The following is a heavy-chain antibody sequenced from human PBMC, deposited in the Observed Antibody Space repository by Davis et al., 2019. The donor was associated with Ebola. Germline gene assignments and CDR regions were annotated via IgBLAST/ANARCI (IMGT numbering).Heavy chain of an antibody. CDR1: GFTFSSYW. CDR2: INPDGSFT. V-gene: IGHV3-74*01. J-gene: IGHJ4*02. CDR3: AGSSYQPEY. Sequence: PGGSLRLSCAASGFTFSSYWMHWVRHAPGKGLVWVSRINPDGSFTSYAESVKGRFSVSRDSTNNTLYLQMDSLRAEDTAVYYCAGSSYQPEYWGQGTLVTVSS. D-gene: IGHD2-2*01.